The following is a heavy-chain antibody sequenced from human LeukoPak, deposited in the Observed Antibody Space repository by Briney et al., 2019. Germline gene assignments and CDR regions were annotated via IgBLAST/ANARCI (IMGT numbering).Heavy chain of an antibody. CDR3: AKMYDFWSGYTGAFDI. CDR2: ISGSGGST. CDR1: GFTFSSYA. J-gene: IGHJ3*02. D-gene: IGHD3-3*01. V-gene: IGHV3-23*01. Sequence: PGGSLRLSCAASGFTFSSYAMGWVRQAPGKGLEWVSAISGSGGSTYYADSVKGRFTISRDNSKNTLHLQMNSLRAEDTAVYYCAKMYDFWSGYTGAFDIWGQGTMVTVSS.